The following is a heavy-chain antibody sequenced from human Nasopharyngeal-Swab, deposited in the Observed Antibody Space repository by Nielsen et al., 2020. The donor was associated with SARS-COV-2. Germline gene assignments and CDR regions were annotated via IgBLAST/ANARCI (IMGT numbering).Heavy chain of an antibody. V-gene: IGHV1-18*01. Sequence: WVRQAPGQGLEWMGWISAYNGRTYYAQKFQGRVTMTRDTSTSTVYMELSSLRSEDTAVYYCARDYDFWSGYYTGGAFDIWGQGTMVTVSS. CDR3: ARDYDFWSGYYTGGAFDI. CDR2: ISAYNGRT. D-gene: IGHD3-3*01. J-gene: IGHJ3*02.